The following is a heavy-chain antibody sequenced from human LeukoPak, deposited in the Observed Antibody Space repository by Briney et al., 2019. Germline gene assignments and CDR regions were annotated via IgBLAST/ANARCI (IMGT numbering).Heavy chain of an antibody. Sequence: PGGSLTLPCAASGFTFTDYSMSWVRQAPGKGLEGVSGLGRSGENNATSVRGRFSISRDNSKDTVYLQMNSLRAEDTAIYYCVKDRPCETCMPMDAWGQGTTVTVSS. CDR2: LGRSGEN. D-gene: IGHD2-2*01. V-gene: IGHV3-23*01. CDR1: GFTFTDYS. J-gene: IGHJ6*02. CDR3: VKDRPCETCMPMDA.